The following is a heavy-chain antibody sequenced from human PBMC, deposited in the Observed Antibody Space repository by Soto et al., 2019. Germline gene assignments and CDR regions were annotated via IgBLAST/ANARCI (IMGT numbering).Heavy chain of an antibody. D-gene: IGHD3-16*02. CDR1: GYTLTSSG. CDR2: ISANSVST. Sequence: QVQLVQSGAEVKKPGASVKVSCKASGYTLTSSGISWLRQAPAQGFKGMGWISANSVSTNYAQKLQGRVTMTTDTSTSTAYMELRSLRSDDTAVYYCARVRSYRSLDVWGQGTTVTVSS. J-gene: IGHJ6*02. CDR3: ARVRSYRSLDV. V-gene: IGHV1-18*01.